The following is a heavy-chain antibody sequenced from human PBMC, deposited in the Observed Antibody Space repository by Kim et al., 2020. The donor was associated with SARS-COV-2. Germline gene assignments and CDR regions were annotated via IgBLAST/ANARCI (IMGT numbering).Heavy chain of an antibody. J-gene: IGHJ6*02. Sequence: GASLRLSCAASGFTFSSYDMHWVRQATGKGLEWVSAIGTAGDTYYPGSVKGRFTISRENAKNSLYLQMNSLRAGDTAVYYCARNYGSGSYYKNYYYYGMDVWGQGTTVTVSS. CDR2: IGTAGDT. CDR3: ARNYGSGSYYKNYYYYGMDV. V-gene: IGHV3-13*01. D-gene: IGHD3-10*01. CDR1: GFTFSSYD.